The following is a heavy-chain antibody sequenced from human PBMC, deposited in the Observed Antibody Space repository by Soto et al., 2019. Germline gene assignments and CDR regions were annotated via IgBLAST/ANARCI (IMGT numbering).Heavy chain of an antibody. D-gene: IGHD1-26*01. Sequence: PGGSLRLSCAASGFTFDNYGMHWVRQAPDKGLEWVSSISSSSSYIYYADSVKGRFTISRDNAKNSLYLQMNSLRAEDTAVYYCAREFVLGQLRLDAFDIWGQGTMVTVSS. CDR2: ISSSSSYI. CDR1: GFTFDNYG. V-gene: IGHV3-21*01. CDR3: AREFVLGQLRLDAFDI. J-gene: IGHJ3*02.